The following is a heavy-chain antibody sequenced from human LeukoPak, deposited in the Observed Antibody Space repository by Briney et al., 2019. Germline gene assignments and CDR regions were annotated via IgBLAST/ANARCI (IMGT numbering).Heavy chain of an antibody. CDR3: ARDDANYDSSGYPPDY. V-gene: IGHV3-30*04. J-gene: IGHJ4*02. CDR1: GFTFSSYA. Sequence: GRFLRLSCAASGFTFSSYAMHWVRQAPGKGLEWVAVISYDGSNKYYADSVKGRFTISRDNSKNTLYLQMNSLRAEDTAVYYCARDDANYDSSGYPPDYWGQGTLVTVSS. D-gene: IGHD3-22*01. CDR2: ISYDGSNK.